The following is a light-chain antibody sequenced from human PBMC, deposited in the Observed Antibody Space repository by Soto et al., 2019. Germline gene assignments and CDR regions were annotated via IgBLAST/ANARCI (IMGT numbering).Light chain of an antibody. Sequence: DIQMTQSPSTLSASVGDRVTVTCRASQSINGWLAWYQQKPGKAPKLLIYDASSLHSGVPSRFTGSGFGTEFTLTISSLQPEDFATYYCQQYHRYSRTFGQGIKVEIK. V-gene: IGKV1-5*01. CDR2: DAS. J-gene: IGKJ1*01. CDR3: QQYHRYSRT. CDR1: QSINGW.